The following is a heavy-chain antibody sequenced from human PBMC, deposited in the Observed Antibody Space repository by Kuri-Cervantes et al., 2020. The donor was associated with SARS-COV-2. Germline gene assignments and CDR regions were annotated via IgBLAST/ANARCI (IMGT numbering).Heavy chain of an antibody. CDR3: AREGQQQLVPGRYYYYYYGMDV. CDR2: IWYDGSSK. Sequence: GGSLRLSCAASGFTFSSYGMHWVRQAPGKGLEWVAVIWYDGSSKYYADSVKGRFTISRDNSKNTLYLQMNSLRAEDTAVYYCAREGQQQLVPGRYYYYYYGMDVWGQGTTVTVSS. J-gene: IGHJ6*02. D-gene: IGHD6-13*01. CDR1: GFTFSSYG. V-gene: IGHV3-30*19.